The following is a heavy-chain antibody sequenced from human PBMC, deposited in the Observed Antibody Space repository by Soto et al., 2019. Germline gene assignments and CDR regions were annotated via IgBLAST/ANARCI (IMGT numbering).Heavy chain of an antibody. CDR3: ARPPGGLGYWYFDL. D-gene: IGHD7-27*01. J-gene: IGHJ2*01. CDR2: IYYTGST. V-gene: IGHV4-39*01. CDR1: GGSISSSGYY. Sequence: SETLCLTCTVSGGSISSSGYYWGWIRQPPGKGLEWIGSIYYTGSTYYNPSLKSRVTISVDTSKNQFSLKLSSVTAADTAVYYCARPPGGLGYWYFDLWGRGTLVTVSS.